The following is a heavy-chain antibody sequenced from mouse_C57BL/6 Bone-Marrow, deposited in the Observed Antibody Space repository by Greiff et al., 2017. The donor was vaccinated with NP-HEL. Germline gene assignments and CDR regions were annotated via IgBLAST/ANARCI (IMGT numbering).Heavy chain of an antibody. Sequence: VQLQQSGAELVRPGASVKLSCTASGFNIKDDYMHWVKQRPEQGLEWIGWIDPENGDTEYASKFQGKATITADTSSNTAYLQLSSLTSEDTAVYYCTAITTVAPYYFDHWGQGTTLTVSS. CDR2: IDPENGDT. D-gene: IGHD1-1*01. CDR3: TAITTVAPYYFDH. J-gene: IGHJ2*01. CDR1: GFNIKDDY. V-gene: IGHV14-4*01.